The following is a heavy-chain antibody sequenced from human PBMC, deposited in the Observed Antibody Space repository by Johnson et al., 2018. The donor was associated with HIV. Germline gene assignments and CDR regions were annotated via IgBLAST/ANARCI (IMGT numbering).Heavy chain of an antibody. CDR3: ARSGAASIAARGDAFDI. Sequence: QMQLVESGGGVVQPGRSLRLSCAASRFTFSSYAMHWVRQAPGKGLEWVAVISYDGGNKYYADSVKGRFTISRDNSKNSLYLQMNSLRAEDTAVYYCARSGAASIAARGDAFDIWGQGTMVTVSS. D-gene: IGHD6-6*01. CDR2: ISYDGGNK. J-gene: IGHJ3*02. CDR1: RFTFSSYA. V-gene: IGHV3-30*04.